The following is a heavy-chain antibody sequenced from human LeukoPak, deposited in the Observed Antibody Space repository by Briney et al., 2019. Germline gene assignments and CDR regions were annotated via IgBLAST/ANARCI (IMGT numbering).Heavy chain of an antibody. J-gene: IGHJ4*02. CDR2: ISYNGIKK. D-gene: IGHD2/OR15-2a*01. Sequence: GSLRLSCAASGFTFGNYGFHWVRQAPGKALEWVAFISYNGIKKYADSVKGRFTISRDNSKNTLYLQMNSLRAEDTAVYYCAKGPLSHFDYWGQGTLVTVSS. CDR3: AKGPLSHFDY. V-gene: IGHV3-30*18. CDR1: GFTFGNYG.